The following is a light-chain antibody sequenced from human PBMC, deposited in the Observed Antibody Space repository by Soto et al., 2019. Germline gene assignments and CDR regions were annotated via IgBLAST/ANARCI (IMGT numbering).Light chain of an antibody. Sequence: QSVLTQPHSLSGAPGQRVTISCTGSSSNIGAGYDVQWYQQLPGTAPKLLMYSHNNRPSVVPDRFSGSKSGTSASLAITGLQAEDEADYYCQSYDNSLSGVLFGGGTKVTVL. CDR3: QSYDNSLSGVL. V-gene: IGLV1-40*01. CDR1: SSNIGAGYD. CDR2: SHN. J-gene: IGLJ2*01.